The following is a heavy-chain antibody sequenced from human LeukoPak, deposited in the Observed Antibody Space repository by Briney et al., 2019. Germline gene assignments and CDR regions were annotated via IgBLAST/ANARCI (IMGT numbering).Heavy chain of an antibody. CDR2: ISAYNGNT. CDR3: AREGYCSSTSCYKGTNWFDP. Sequence: ASVKVSCKASGYTFTSYGISWVRQAPGQGLEWMGWISAYNGNTNYAQKLQGRVTMTTDTSTSTAYMELRSLRSDDTAVYYCAREGYCSSTSCYKGTNWFDPGGQGTLVTVSS. J-gene: IGHJ5*02. CDR1: GYTFTSYG. V-gene: IGHV1-18*01. D-gene: IGHD2-2*02.